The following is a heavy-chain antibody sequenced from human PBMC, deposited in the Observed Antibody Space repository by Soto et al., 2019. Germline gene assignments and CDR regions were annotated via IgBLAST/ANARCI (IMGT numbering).Heavy chain of an antibody. Sequence: GASVKVSCKASGGTFSSYTISWVRQAPGQGLEWMGRIIPILGIANYAQKFQGRVTITADKSTSTAYMELSSLRSEDTAVYYCARETGIAARADFAYWVQGTLVTVSS. CDR2: IIPILGIA. V-gene: IGHV1-69*04. CDR3: ARETGIAARADFAY. CDR1: GGTFSSYT. D-gene: IGHD6-6*01. J-gene: IGHJ4*02.